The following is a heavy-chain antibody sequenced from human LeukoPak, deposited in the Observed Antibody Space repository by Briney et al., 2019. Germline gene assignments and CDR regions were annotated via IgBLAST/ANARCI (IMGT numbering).Heavy chain of an antibody. V-gene: IGHV1-46*01. CDR1: GYSFTRYF. CDR3: ARGKVVTMVRGVIITYFDY. CDR2: IIPSDGST. D-gene: IGHD3-10*01. Sequence: ASVKVSCKASGYSFTRYFIHWVRQAPGQGLEWMGVIIPSDGSTSYAQKFQGRVTMTRDTSTSTVYMELSSLRSEDTAVYYCARGKVVTMVRGVIITYFDYWGQGTLVTVSS. J-gene: IGHJ4*02.